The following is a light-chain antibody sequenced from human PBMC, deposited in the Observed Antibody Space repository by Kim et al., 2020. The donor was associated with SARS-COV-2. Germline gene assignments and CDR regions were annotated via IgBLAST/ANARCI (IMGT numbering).Light chain of an antibody. J-gene: IGLJ2*01. CDR1: NSNIGSNS. V-gene: IGLV1-44*01. CDR2: TNN. CDR3: AAWDDSLNGYVV. Sequence: QRVTISCSGSNSNIGSNSVNWYQQLTGTAPRLLIYTNNQRPSGVPDRISGSKSGTSASLAISGLQSEDEADYYCAAWDDSLNGYVVFGGGTQLTVL.